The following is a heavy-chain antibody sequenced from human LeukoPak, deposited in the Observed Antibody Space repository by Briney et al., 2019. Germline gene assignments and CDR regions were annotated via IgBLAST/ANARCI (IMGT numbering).Heavy chain of an antibody. CDR1: GGTFSSYA. CDR2: IIPIFGTA. V-gene: IGHV1-69*13. J-gene: IGHJ6*03. D-gene: IGHD3-3*01. Sequence: SVKVSCKASGGTFSSYAISWVRQAPGQGLEWMGGIIPIFGTANYAQKFQGRVTITADESTSTAYMELSSLRSEDTAVYYCARTPEREWLSRPYYYYYMDVWGKGTTVTVSS. CDR3: ARTPEREWLSRPYYYYYMDV.